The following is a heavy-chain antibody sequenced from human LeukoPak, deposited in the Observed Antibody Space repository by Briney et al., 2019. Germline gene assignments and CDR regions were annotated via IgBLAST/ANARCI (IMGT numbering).Heavy chain of an antibody. V-gene: IGHV3-9*01. Sequence: LAGGSLRLSCAASGFTFDDYAMHWVRQAPGKGLEWVSGISWNSGSIGYADSVKGRFTISRDNAKNSLYLQMNSLRAEDTALYYCAKDIGSPGVLWFGEFNWYFDLWGRGTLVTVSS. CDR3: AKDIGSPGVLWFGEFNWYFDL. CDR1: GFTFDDYA. D-gene: IGHD3-10*01. CDR2: ISWNSGSI. J-gene: IGHJ2*01.